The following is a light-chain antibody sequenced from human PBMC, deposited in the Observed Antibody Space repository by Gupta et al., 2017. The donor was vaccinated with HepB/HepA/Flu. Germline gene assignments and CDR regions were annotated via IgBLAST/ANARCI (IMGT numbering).Light chain of an antibody. CDR2: AAS. V-gene: IGKV1-8*01. Sequence: AILMTQSPSSFSASTGDRVTITCRASQGISSYLAWYQQKPGKAPKLLIYAASTVQSGVPSRFSGSGSGTDFTLTISGRQSEDFATYYCQHEDSYPLTFGRGTKVEIK. J-gene: IGKJ4*01. CDR1: QGISSY. CDR3: QHEDSYPLT.